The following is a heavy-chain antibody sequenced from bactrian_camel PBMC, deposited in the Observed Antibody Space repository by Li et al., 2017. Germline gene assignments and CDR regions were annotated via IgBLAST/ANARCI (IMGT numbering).Heavy chain of an antibody. CDR1: GATAGRHC. V-gene: IGHV3-2*01. CDR3: AAKISSGCHSASFWRGSF. D-gene: IGHD2*01. Sequence: VQLVESGGGSVRTGGSLRLSCAASGATAGRHCMAWSRQAPGKERETVASIRTGYPFTSDYHDSVKGRFTISQDNAKNAVYLQMDTLQPEDTAMYYCAAKISSGCHSASFWRGSFWGQGTQVTVS. J-gene: IGHJ6*01. CDR2: IRTGYPFTS.